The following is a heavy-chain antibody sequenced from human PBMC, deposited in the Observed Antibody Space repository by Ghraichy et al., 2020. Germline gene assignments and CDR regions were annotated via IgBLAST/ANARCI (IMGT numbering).Heavy chain of an antibody. J-gene: IGHJ4*02. CDR2: ISSSSTI. D-gene: IGHD1-26*01. Sequence: GGSLRLSCAASGFTFSSYSMNWVRQAPGKGLEWVSYISSSSTIYYADSVKGRFTISRDNAKNSLYLQMNSLRDEDTAVYYCARGAVGATGYWGQGTLVTVSS. CDR3: ARGAVGATGY. CDR1: GFTFSSYS. V-gene: IGHV3-48*02.